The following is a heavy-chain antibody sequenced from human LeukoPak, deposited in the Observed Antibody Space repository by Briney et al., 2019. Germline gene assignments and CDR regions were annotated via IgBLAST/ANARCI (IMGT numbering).Heavy chain of an antibody. CDR3: VRIRGLGLFDY. V-gene: IGHV6-1*01. J-gene: IGHJ4*02. Sequence: SQTLSLTCAISGDSVSNNRASWGWIRQSPSRGLEWLGRTYYRSQWFDDYRPSVRSRITINPDTSKNQFSLQMNSVTPEDTAVYYCVRIRGLGLFDYWGQGTLVTVSS. CDR1: GDSVSNNRAS. CDR2: TYYRSQWFD. D-gene: IGHD1-26*01.